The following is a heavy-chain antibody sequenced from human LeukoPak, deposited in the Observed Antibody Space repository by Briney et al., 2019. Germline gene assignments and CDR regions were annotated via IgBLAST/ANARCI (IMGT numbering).Heavy chain of an antibody. CDR1: GYTFTGYY. Sequence: ASVKVSCKASGYTFTGYYMHWVRQAPGQGLEWMGRINPNSGGTNYAQKFQGRVTMTRDTSISTAYMELSRLRSDDTAVYYCARGFDSMIVVYGYDYWGQGTLVTVSS. CDR3: ARGFDSMIVVYGYDY. D-gene: IGHD3-22*01. J-gene: IGHJ4*02. CDR2: INPNSGGT. V-gene: IGHV1-2*06.